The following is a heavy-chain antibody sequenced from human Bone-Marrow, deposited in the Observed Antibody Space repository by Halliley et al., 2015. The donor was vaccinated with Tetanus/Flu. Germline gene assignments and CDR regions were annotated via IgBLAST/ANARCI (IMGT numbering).Heavy chain of an antibody. CDR3: AKGFGSGWYGAGFS. Sequence: SLRLSCAASGFTFSSYDMHWFRQPTGKGLEWVSVVGTGDDTSYAGSVKGRISVSRDNAKSSLYLQMNGLRAGDTAVYYCAKGFGSGWYGAGFSWGQGTQVTVSS. J-gene: IGHJ4*02. D-gene: IGHD6-19*01. CDR1: GFTFSSYD. V-gene: IGHV3-13*01. CDR2: VGTGDDT.